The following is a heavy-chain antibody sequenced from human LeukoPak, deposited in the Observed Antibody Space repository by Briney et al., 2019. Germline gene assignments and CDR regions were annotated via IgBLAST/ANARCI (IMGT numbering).Heavy chain of an antibody. D-gene: IGHD6-6*01. J-gene: IGHJ3*02. V-gene: IGHV4-4*07. CDR3: ARDHSSSSWMDSFEI. CDR2: IYTTGTA. CDR1: GGSIGPYY. Sequence: PSETLSLTCIISGGSIGPYYWSWIRQAAGKGPEWIGRIYTTGTADYNPSLKGRVFLSVDTSKNQISLKVTSVTAADTAVYYCARDHSSSSWMDSFEIWGPGTKVTVSS.